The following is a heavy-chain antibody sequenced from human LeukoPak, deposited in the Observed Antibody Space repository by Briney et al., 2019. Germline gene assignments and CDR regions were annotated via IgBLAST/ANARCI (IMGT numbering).Heavy chain of an antibody. Sequence: SETLSLTCTVSGGSISSYYWSWIRQPAGKGLEWIGRIYTSGSTNYNPSLKGRVTMSVDTSKNQFSLQLNSVTAADTAVYYCARGRGSSWYYFDYWGRGTLVTVSS. D-gene: IGHD6-13*01. CDR1: GGSISSYY. CDR2: IYTSGST. J-gene: IGHJ4*02. CDR3: ARGRGSSWYYFDY. V-gene: IGHV4-4*07.